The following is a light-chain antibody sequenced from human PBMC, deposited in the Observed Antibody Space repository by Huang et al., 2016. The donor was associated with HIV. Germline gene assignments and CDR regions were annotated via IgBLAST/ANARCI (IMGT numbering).Light chain of an antibody. Sequence: DIQLTQSPSAMAASVGDRVTIPCRATQDTYNYLAWFQQKPGKAPKRLIYGASSLQTGVPSRFSGSGSGTEFTLTINNLQPEDSATYYCLQHKNFHTPTFGQGTKVEIK. CDR3: LQHKNFHTPT. J-gene: IGKJ1*01. CDR1: QDTYNY. V-gene: IGKV1-17*03. CDR2: GAS.